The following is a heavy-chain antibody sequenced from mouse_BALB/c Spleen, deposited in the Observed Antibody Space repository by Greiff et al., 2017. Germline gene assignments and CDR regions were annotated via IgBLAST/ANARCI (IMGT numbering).Heavy chain of an antibody. CDR2: IDPANGNT. J-gene: IGHJ4*01. Sequence: EVQLVESGAELVKPGASVKLSCTASGFNIKDTYMHWVKQRPEQGLEWIGRIDPANGNTKYDPKFQGKATITADTSSNTAYLQLSSLTSEDTAVYYCARRYRYYAMDYWGQGTSVTVSS. D-gene: IGHD2-14*01. CDR1: GFNIKDTY. V-gene: IGHV14-3*02. CDR3: ARRYRYYAMDY.